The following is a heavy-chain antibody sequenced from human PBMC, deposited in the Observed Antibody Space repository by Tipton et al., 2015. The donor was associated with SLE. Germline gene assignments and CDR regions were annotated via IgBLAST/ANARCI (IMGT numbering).Heavy chain of an antibody. CDR1: GYTFTSYA. J-gene: IGHJ6*02. Sequence: VQLVQSGPEVKKPGASVKVSCKASGYTFTSYAMHWVRQAPGQRLEWMGWINAGNGNTKYSQKFQGRVTITRDTSASTAYMELSSLRSEDTAVYYCARGSVSGYYYYGMDVWGQGTTVTVSS. CDR2: INAGNGNT. CDR3: ARGSVSGYYYYGMDV. V-gene: IGHV1-3*01. D-gene: IGHD3-10*01.